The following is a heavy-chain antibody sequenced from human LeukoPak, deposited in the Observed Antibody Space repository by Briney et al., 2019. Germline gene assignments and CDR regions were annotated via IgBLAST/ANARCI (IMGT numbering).Heavy chain of an antibody. CDR3: AREAAASDYYYGMDV. CDR1: GFTVSRNY. Sequence: GGSLRLSCAASGFTVSRNYMSWVRQAPGKGLEWVSVIYSGGSTYYADSVRGRFTISRDNSKNTLYLQMNSLRVEDTAVYYCAREAAASDYYYGMDVWGKGTTVTVSS. V-gene: IGHV3-53*01. J-gene: IGHJ6*04. CDR2: IYSGGST. D-gene: IGHD2-2*01.